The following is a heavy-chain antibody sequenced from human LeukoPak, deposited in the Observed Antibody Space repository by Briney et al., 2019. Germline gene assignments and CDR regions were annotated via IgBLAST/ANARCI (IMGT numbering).Heavy chain of an antibody. CDR3: AKGAYDYIEIAYFDY. CDR2: IIGSSGST. V-gene: IGHV3-23*01. J-gene: IGHJ4*02. Sequence: GGSLRLSCVASGFSFDNYAMNWIRQAPGKGLEWVSLIIGSSGSTFYADSVKGRFTISRDKSKNTLYLQMNSLRAEDTAIYYCAKGAYDYIEIAYFDYWGQGSLVTVSS. CDR1: GFSFDNYA. D-gene: IGHD5-12*01.